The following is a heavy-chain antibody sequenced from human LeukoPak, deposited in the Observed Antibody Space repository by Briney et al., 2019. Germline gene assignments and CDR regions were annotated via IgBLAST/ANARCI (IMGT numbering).Heavy chain of an antibody. V-gene: IGHV3-7*01. CDR3: AKAQYSSSWYYFDY. CDR2: INQDGSKK. D-gene: IGHD6-13*01. CDR1: GFTFSTYW. J-gene: IGHJ4*02. Sequence: PGGSLRLSCAASGFTFSTYWMTWVRQAPGKGLEWVANINQDGSKKNYVDSVKGRFTISRDNSKNTLYLQMNSLRAEDTAVYYCAKAQYSSSWYYFDYWGQGTLVTVSS.